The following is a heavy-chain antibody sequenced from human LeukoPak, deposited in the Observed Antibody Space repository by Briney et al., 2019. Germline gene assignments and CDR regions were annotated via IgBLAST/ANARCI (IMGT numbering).Heavy chain of an antibody. CDR2: IYKCGST. V-gene: IGHV4-61*02. D-gene: IGHD4-17*01. CDR3: ASGPESTTLTTYNRYYYYYYMDV. J-gene: IGHJ6*03. Sequence: SQTLSLTCTVSGGSLRSRSYFGSCIRQPAGEGLEWIGRIYKCGSTNHNPSLKSRDTISIYTPKKQFPLKLSSVTAADTAVYYCASGPESTTLTTYNRYYYYYYMDVWGKGTTLTVS. CDR1: GGSLRSRSYF.